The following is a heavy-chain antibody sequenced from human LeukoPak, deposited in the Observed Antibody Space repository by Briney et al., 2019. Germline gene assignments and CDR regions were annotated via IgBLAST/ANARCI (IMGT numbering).Heavy chain of an antibody. D-gene: IGHD2-21*01. CDR2: INPNSGGT. V-gene: IGHV1-2*02. CDR1: GYTFTGYY. J-gene: IGHJ4*02. CDR3: ARERTRFRPFDY. Sequence: GASVKVSCKASGYTFTGYYMHWVRQAPGQGLEWMRWINPNSGGTNYAQKFEGRVTMTRDTSVSTAYMELSRRRSDDTAVYYCARERTRFRPFDYWGQGTLVTVSS.